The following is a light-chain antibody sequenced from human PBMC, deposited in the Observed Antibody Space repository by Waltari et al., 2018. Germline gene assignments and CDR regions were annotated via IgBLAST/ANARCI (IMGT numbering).Light chain of an antibody. CDR3: QQYNNWLPIT. Sequence: EIVMTQSPATLSVSPGERVTLSCRASQSVSSNLAWYQQKPGQAPRLLTYGASTRATGLPARFSGSGSGTEFTLTISSLQSEDFAVYYCQQYNNWLPITFGQGTRLEIK. V-gene: IGKV3-15*01. J-gene: IGKJ5*01. CDR2: GAS. CDR1: QSVSSN.